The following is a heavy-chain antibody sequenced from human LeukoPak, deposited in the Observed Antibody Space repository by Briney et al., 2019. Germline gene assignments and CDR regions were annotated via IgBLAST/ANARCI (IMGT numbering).Heavy chain of an antibody. CDR2: IYTSGST. J-gene: IGHJ4*02. CDR3: ARSYYGSGSYQGY. Sequence: SETLSLTCTVSGGSISSGSYYWSWIRQPAGKGLEWIGHIYTSGSTNYNPSLKSRVTISVDTSENQLFLKLSSVTAADTAVYYRARSYYGSGSYQGYWGQGTLVTVSS. D-gene: IGHD3-10*01. V-gene: IGHV4-61*09. CDR1: GGSISSGSYY.